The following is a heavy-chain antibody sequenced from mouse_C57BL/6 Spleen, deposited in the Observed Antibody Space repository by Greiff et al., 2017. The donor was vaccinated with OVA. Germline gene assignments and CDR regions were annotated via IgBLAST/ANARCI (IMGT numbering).Heavy chain of an antibody. J-gene: IGHJ2*01. Sequence: QVQLQQSGAELAKPGASVKLSCKASGYTFTSYWMHWVKQRPGQGLEWIGYINPSSGYTKYNQKFKDKATLTADKSSSTAYMQLSSLTYEDSAVYYGARAMDSSGDGFGYWGQGTTLTVSA. V-gene: IGHV1-7*01. D-gene: IGHD3-2*02. CDR3: ARAMDSSGDGFGY. CDR2: INPSSGYT. CDR1: GYTFTSYW.